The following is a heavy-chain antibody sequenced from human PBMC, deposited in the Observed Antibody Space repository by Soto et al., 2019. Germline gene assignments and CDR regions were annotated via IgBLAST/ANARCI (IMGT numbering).Heavy chain of an antibody. J-gene: IGHJ4*02. Sequence: PGGSLRLSCAASGFTLNTYGIHWVRQAPGKGLEWVAVISYDGSDKYYADSMKGRFTISRDNSKNTLYLQMSSLRAEDTALYYCAKASYGDGGVYFPDYWGQGTVVTVSS. D-gene: IGHD4-17*01. CDR1: GFTLNTYG. V-gene: IGHV3-30*18. CDR2: ISYDGSDK. CDR3: AKASYGDGGVYFPDY.